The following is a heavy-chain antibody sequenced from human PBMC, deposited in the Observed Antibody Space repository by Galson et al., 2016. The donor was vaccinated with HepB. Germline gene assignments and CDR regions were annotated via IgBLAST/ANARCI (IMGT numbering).Heavy chain of an antibody. D-gene: IGHD2-15*01. Sequence: VKVSCKASGYTFTTYFMHWLRQAPGQGLEWMGIIDPTGGSTTYAQKFQGRVTMIRDTSTRIVYMELSSLRSEDTAVYYCAREGDCGGGSCFGYWGQGTLVTVSS. CDR2: IDPTGGST. CDR1: GYTFTTYF. CDR3: AREGDCGGGSCFGY. J-gene: IGHJ4*02. V-gene: IGHV1-46*01.